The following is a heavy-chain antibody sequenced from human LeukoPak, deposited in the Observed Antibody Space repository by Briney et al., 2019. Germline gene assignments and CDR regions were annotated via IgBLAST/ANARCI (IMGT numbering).Heavy chain of an antibody. CDR3: ARGRRYYYDSSGYYGRNAFDI. Sequence: PSETLSLTCTVSGGSISSYYWSWIRQPPGKGLEWIGYIYYSGSTNYNPSLKSRVTISVDTSKNQFSLKLSSVTAADTAVYYCARGRRYYYDSSGYYGRNAFDIWGQGTMVTVSS. CDR1: GGSISSYY. J-gene: IGHJ3*02. D-gene: IGHD3-22*01. CDR2: IYYSGST. V-gene: IGHV4-59*12.